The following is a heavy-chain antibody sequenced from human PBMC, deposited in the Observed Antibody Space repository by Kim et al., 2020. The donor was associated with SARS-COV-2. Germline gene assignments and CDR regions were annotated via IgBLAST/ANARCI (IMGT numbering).Heavy chain of an antibody. CDR3: ARHRTYYDFWSGYYERELPPDY. Sequence: GESLKISCKGSGYSFTSYWIGWVRQMPGKGLEWMGIIYPGDSDTRYSPSFQGQVTISADKSISTAYLQWSSLKASDTAMYYCARHRTYYDFWSGYYERELPPDYWGQGTLVTVSS. D-gene: IGHD3-3*01. J-gene: IGHJ4*02. CDR2: IYPGDSDT. V-gene: IGHV5-51*01. CDR1: GYSFTSYW.